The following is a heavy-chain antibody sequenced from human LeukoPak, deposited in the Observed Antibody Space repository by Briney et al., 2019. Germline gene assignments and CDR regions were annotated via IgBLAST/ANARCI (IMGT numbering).Heavy chain of an antibody. V-gene: IGHV3-21*01. CDR3: ARDLIAGTTY. CDR1: GFTFSHAW. Sequence: DPGGSLRLSCAVSGFTFSHAWMSWVRQAPGKGLEWVSSISSSSSYIYYADSVKGRFTISRDNAKNSLYLQMNSLTTEDTAVYYCARDLIAGTTYWGQGTLVTVSS. J-gene: IGHJ4*02. CDR2: ISSSSSYI. D-gene: IGHD1/OR15-1a*01.